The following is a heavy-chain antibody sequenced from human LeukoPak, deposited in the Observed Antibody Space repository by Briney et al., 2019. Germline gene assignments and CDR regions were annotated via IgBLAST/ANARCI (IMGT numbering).Heavy chain of an antibody. V-gene: IGHV4-59*01. CDR3: ARGFGGSGYYFDY. Sequence: SETLSLTCTVSGDSITSYYWSWVRQAPGKGLEWVGYIYDSETTRYNPSLRSRVTISLDTSKKQFSLKLSSVTAADTAVYYCARGFGGSGYYFDYWGQGTLATGAS. D-gene: IGHD6-25*01. CDR2: IYDSETT. CDR1: GDSITSYY. J-gene: IGHJ4*02.